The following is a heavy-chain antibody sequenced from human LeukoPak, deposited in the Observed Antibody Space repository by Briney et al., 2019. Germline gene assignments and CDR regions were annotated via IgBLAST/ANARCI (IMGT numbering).Heavy chain of an antibody. CDR2: TTGTTTAT. Sequence: GGSLRLSCAASGFTFSSYAMSWVRQTPGKGLEWVSTTTGTTTATYHAGSVKGRFTISRDNSHNTLYLQMNSLRAEDTAIYYCAKATVTSCIGAFCYPFDSWGQGTLVTVSS. CDR1: GFTFSSYA. J-gene: IGHJ4*02. CDR3: AKATVTSCIGAFCYPFDS. V-gene: IGHV3-23*01. D-gene: IGHD2-15*01.